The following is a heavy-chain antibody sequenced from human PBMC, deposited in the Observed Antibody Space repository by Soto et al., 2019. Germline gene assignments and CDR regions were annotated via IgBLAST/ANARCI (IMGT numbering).Heavy chain of an antibody. V-gene: IGHV1-69*13. CDR1: GGTFSSYA. Sequence: ASVKVSCKASGGTFSSYAISWVRQAPGQGLEWMGGITPVFGTANYAQKFQGRVTITADESTTTVYMELSSLRSEDTAVYFCAREYNWNDVRYGMDVWGQGTTVTVSS. CDR2: ITPVFGTA. D-gene: IGHD1-20*01. CDR3: AREYNWNDVRYGMDV. J-gene: IGHJ6*02.